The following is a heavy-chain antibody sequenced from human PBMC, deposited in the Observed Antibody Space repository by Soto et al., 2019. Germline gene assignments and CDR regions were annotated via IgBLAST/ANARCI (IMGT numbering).Heavy chain of an antibody. D-gene: IGHD3-16*01. Sequence: LRLSCAASGFTFSSYAMHWVRQAPGKGLEWVAVISYDGSNKYYADSVKGRFTISRDNSKNTLYLQMNSLRAEDTAVYYCARDSRLWVRSYYYYGMDVWGQGTRVTVSS. CDR2: ISYDGSNK. CDR1: GFTFSSYA. J-gene: IGHJ6*02. V-gene: IGHV3-30-3*01. CDR3: ARDSRLWVRSYYYYGMDV.